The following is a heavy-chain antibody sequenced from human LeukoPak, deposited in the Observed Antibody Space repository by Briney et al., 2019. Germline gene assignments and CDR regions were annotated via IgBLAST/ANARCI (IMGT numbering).Heavy chain of an antibody. D-gene: IGHD4-11*01. CDR2: ISRNSGYI. CDR3: VRDFMYTTACTGC. V-gene: IGHV3-21*01. CDR1: GFTFSSYS. Sequence: GGSLRLSCAASGFTFSSYSMTWVRQSPGKGLEWVSSISRNSGYIYYTDSMKGRLTISRDNAKNTLYLQMNSLRAEDTAVYYCVRDFMYTTACTGCWGQGTLVTVSS. J-gene: IGHJ4*02.